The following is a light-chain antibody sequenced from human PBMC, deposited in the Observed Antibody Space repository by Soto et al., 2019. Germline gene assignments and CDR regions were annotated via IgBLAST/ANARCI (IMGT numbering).Light chain of an antibody. CDR1: QSVSSY. V-gene: IGKV3-11*01. CDR2: DAS. J-gene: IGKJ3*01. CDR3: QQRSNWRFT. Sequence: EIVLTQSPATLSLSPGERATLSCRASQSVSSYLAWYQQKPGQAPRLLIYDASNRATGIPARFSGSGSGTDFTLSISRLEPEDFAVYYCQQRSNWRFTFGPGTKVDIK.